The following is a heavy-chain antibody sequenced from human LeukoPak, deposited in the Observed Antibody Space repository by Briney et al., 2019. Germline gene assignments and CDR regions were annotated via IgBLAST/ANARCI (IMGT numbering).Heavy chain of an antibody. CDR2: INPNSGVT. Sequence: APVQVSCKASGYSFTGYYIQWLRQTPGQGLEWIGWINPNSGVTRYPQKFQDRVTLTRDTSMSTAYMELRRLTPDDTAIYYCARSHCTTSSCDTTYFQFWGQGTPITVSS. D-gene: IGHD1-1*01. CDR1: GYSFTGYY. CDR3: ARSHCTTSSCDTTYFQF. J-gene: IGHJ4*02. V-gene: IGHV1-2*02.